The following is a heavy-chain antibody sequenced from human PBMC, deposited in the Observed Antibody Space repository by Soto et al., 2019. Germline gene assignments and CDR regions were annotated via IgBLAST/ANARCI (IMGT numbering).Heavy chain of an antibody. CDR2: ISGSGGTT. CDR3: AKSSRVESYDFWSGYFPYTFDY. CDR1: GFTFASYA. J-gene: IGHJ4*02. Sequence: EVQLLESGGGLVQPGGSLRLPCAASGFTFASYAMSWFRQAPGKGLEWVSAISGSGGTTFYADSVRGRFTISRDSSKNTLYLQMSSLRAEDTAVYYCAKSSRVESYDFWSGYFPYTFDYWGQGTLVTVSS. V-gene: IGHV3-23*01. D-gene: IGHD3-3*01.